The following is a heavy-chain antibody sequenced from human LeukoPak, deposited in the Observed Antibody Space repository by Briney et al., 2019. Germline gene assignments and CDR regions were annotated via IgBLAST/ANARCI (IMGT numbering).Heavy chain of an antibody. Sequence: GGSLRLSCAASGFTFSTYWMHWVRQAPGKGLVWVSRVNGDGSSTNYADSVKGRFTISRDNSKNTLYLQMNSPRAEDTALYYCARGYDQTGAYYYYYGMDVWGLGTTVTVSS. D-gene: IGHD5-12*01. J-gene: IGHJ6*02. V-gene: IGHV3-74*01. CDR2: VNGDGSST. CDR1: GFTFSTYW. CDR3: ARGYDQTGAYYYYYGMDV.